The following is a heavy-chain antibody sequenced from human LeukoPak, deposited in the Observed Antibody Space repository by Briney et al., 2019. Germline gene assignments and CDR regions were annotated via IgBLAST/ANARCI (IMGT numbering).Heavy chain of an antibody. D-gene: IGHD6-19*01. J-gene: IGHJ4*02. Sequence: SETLSLTCTVFGGSISSSTNYWAWIRQPPGKGLEWIGNIYDRGSTYYNPSLKSQVSISVDTSKNQFSLRLTSVTAADTAVYYCARWAVAGTGGVGFDYWGQGTLVTVSS. CDR3: ARWAVAGTGGVGFDY. CDR1: GGSISSSTNY. V-gene: IGHV4-39*07. CDR2: IYDRGST.